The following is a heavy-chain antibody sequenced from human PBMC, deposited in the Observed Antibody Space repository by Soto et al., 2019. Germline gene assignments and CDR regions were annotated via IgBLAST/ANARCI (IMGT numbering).Heavy chain of an antibody. V-gene: IGHV3-30*18. CDR1: GFTFSSYG. CDR3: AKDLTVTTIPGVYYYYGMDV. Sequence: PRRSLRVFCAASGFTFSSYGMHWVRQAPGKGLEWVAVISYDGSNKYYADSVKGRFTISRDNSKNTLYLKMNSLRAEDTAVYYCAKDLTVTTIPGVYYYYGMDVCRQGTTVT. J-gene: IGHJ6*01. D-gene: IGHD4-17*01. CDR2: ISYDGSNK.